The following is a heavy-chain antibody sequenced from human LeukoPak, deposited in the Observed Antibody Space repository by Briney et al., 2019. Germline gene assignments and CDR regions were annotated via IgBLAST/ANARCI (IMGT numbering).Heavy chain of an antibody. CDR1: GFTLEDYA. CDR3: ATQAAAQAAFDI. D-gene: IGHD6-13*01. V-gene: IGHV3-9*01. Sequence: GGSLRLSCAASGFTLEDYAMHWVRQARGKGLEGVSGISWNSGSIGSEDSVTGRFTISRDNAKTSLSLQMNSLRAEDPALYYCATQAAAQAAFDIWGQGTMVTVSS. CDR2: ISWNSGSI. J-gene: IGHJ3*02.